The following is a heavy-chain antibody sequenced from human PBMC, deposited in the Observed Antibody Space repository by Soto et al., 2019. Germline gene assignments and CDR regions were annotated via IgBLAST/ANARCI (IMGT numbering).Heavy chain of an antibody. D-gene: IGHD5-12*01. CDR1: GETFSGYI. Sequence: SETLCLTCAVYGETFSGYIWTWISQPPGKGLEWIGYIYYSGSTYYNPSLKSRVTISVDTSKNQFSLKLSSVTAADTAVYYCARWLGYGPHFDYWGQGTLVTVSS. CDR2: IYYSGST. CDR3: ARWLGYGPHFDY. J-gene: IGHJ4*02. V-gene: IGHV4-30-4*08.